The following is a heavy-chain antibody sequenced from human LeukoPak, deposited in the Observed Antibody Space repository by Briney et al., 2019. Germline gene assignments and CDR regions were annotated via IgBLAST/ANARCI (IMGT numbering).Heavy chain of an antibody. CDR2: IYRSGRT. V-gene: IGHV4-61*02. CDR3: ARGISSGSYYYYYYYMDV. Sequence: SQTLSLTCTVSGGSINSGSYYWSWIQQPAGKGLEWIGRIYRSGRTNYNPSLKSRVTISVDTSKNQFSLKLGSVTAADTAVYYCARGISSGSYYYYYYYMDVWGKGTTVTVSS. J-gene: IGHJ6*03. D-gene: IGHD6-19*01. CDR1: GGSINSGSYY.